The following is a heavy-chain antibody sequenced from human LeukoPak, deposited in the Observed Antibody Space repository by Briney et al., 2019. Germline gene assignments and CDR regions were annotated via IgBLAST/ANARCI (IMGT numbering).Heavy chain of an antibody. CDR3: AKEPPVVIAAAGKFQH. J-gene: IGHJ1*01. V-gene: IGHV3-23*01. CDR2: ISGSGGST. D-gene: IGHD6-13*01. Sequence: PGGSLRLSCAASGFTFSSYAMSWVRQAPGKGLEWVSAISGSGGSTYYADSVKGRFTISRDNSKNTLYLQMNSLRAEDTAVYYCAKEPPVVIAAAGKFQHWGQDTLVTVSS. CDR1: GFTFSSYA.